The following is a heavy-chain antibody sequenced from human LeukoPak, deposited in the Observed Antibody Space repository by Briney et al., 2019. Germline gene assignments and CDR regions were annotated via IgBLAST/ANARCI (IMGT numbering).Heavy chain of an antibody. V-gene: IGHV4-30-4*01. Sequence: SETLSLTCTVSGVSISSGDYYWSWIRQPPGKGLEWIGSIYYSGSTYYNPSLKSRVTISVDTSKNQFSLKLSSVTAAGTAVYYCARASVVAAGGPWFDPWGQGTLVTVSS. CDR3: ARASVVAAGGPWFDP. J-gene: IGHJ5*02. CDR1: GVSISSGDYY. CDR2: IYYSGST. D-gene: IGHD2-15*01.